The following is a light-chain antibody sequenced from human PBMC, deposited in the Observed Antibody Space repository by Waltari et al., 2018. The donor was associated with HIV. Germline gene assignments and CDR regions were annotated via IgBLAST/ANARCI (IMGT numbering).Light chain of an antibody. CDR2: GAS. J-gene: IGKJ2*01. V-gene: IGKV3-20*01. CDR1: QSVSSNY. Sequence: EIVLTQSPGTLSLSPGERATLSCRASQSVSSNYLAWYQKKPGQAPRLRIYGASSRATGIADRFSGSGSGTDFTLTISRLEPEDIAVYYCQQYGNSPYTFGQVTKLEIK. CDR3: QQYGNSPYT.